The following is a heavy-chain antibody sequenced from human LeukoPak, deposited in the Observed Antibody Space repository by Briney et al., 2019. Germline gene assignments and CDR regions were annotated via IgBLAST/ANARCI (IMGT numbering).Heavy chain of an antibody. V-gene: IGHV5-51*01. CDR1: GYSFSNYW. D-gene: IGHD6-13*01. CDR2: ILPVASET. J-gene: IGHJ4*02. Sequence: GESLKISCKGSGYSFSNYWIGWVRQMPGNGLEWMGIILPVASETRYSPSFQGQVTISADKSIPTAYLQWSSLKASDTAMYYCARLIAAAGTVLDFWGQGTLVTVSS. CDR3: ARLIAAAGTVLDF.